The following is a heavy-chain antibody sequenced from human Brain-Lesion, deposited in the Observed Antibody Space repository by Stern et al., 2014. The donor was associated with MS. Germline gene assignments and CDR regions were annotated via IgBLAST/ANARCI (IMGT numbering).Heavy chain of an antibody. CDR3: ARDQRGITIFGVVTDYYYLGMDV. CDR2: INPNTGGT. D-gene: IGHD3-3*01. CDR1: GYIFTGYY. V-gene: IGHV1-2*02. Sequence: QVQLVQSGAEVKKPGASVKVSCKTSGYIFTGYYIHWVRQAPGQGLEWMAWINPNTGGTKYAQKFQGRVTLSRDTPISTAYVELSSLTSDDTAVYYCARDQRGITIFGVVTDYYYLGMDVWGQGTTVTVSS. J-gene: IGHJ6*02.